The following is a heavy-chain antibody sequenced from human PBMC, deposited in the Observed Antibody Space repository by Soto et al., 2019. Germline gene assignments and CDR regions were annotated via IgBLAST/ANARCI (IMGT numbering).Heavy chain of an antibody. D-gene: IGHD2-8*02. CDR1: GYTFTSYD. J-gene: IGHJ4*02. CDR2: VTPRNGDT. CDR3: ARGGSYWARRHYFDS. V-gene: IGHV1-8*02. Sequence: ASVKVSCKASGYTFTSYDINWVRQAAGQGPEWMGSVTPRNGDTAFAQKYQGRVTVTSNTSMSTVYMELSNLRSDDTAVYYCARGGSYWARRHYFDSWGQGALVTVSS.